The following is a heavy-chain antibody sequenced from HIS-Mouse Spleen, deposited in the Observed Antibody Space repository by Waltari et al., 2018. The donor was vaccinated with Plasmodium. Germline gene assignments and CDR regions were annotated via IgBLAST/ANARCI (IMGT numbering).Heavy chain of an antibody. CDR3: ARRGGSYYYFDY. V-gene: IGHV4-39*01. J-gene: IGHJ4*02. Sequence: QLQLQESGPGLVKPSETLSLTCTVSGGSISSSSYYWGWIRQPPGKGLEWIGSIYYSGSTYYNPSLKSRVTISVDTSKNQFALKLSSVTAADTAVYYCARRGGSYYYFDYWGQGTLGTVSS. CDR2: IYYSGST. CDR1: GGSISSSSYY. D-gene: IGHD1-26*01.